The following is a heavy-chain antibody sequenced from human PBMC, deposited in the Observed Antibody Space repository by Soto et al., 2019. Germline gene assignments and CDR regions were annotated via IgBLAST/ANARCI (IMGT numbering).Heavy chain of an antibody. J-gene: IGHJ3*02. V-gene: IGHV3-30-3*01. CDR2: ISYDGSNK. D-gene: IGHD5-12*01. CDR1: GFTFSSYA. Sequence: QVQLVESGGGVVQPGRSLRLSCAASGFTFSSYAMHWVRQAPGKGLEWVAVISYDGSNKYYADSVKGRFTISRDNSKNTLYLQMNRLRAEDTAVYYCAREMATIIGHAFDIWGQGTMVTVSS. CDR3: AREMATIIGHAFDI.